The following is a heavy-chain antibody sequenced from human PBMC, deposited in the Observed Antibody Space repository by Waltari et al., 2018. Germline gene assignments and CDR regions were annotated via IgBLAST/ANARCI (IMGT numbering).Heavy chain of an antibody. D-gene: IGHD6-6*01. V-gene: IGHV1-24*01. CDR3: ATWGGGIYSSSPDFDY. CDR1: GYTLTELS. Sequence: QVQLVQSGAEVKKPGASVKVSCKVSGYTLTELSMHWVRQAPGKGLEWMGGFDPEEGETIYAQKFQGRVTMTEDTSTDTAYMELSSLRSEDTAVYYCATWGGGIYSSSPDFDYWGQGTLVTVSS. J-gene: IGHJ4*02. CDR2: FDPEEGET.